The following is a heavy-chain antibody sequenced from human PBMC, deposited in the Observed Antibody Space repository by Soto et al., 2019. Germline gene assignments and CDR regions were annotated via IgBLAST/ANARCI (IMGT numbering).Heavy chain of an antibody. D-gene: IGHD4-17*01. CDR1: GFTFSSYA. CDR2: ISGSGGST. Sequence: EVQLSESGGGLVQPGGSLRLSCAVSGFTFSSYAMSWVRQAPGEGLEWVSGISGSGGSTYYADSVKGRFTISRDNSKNTLYLLMNSLRAEDTAVYYCAKDLGYGDYVGAACLDYWGQGTLVTVSS. J-gene: IGHJ4*02. CDR3: AKDLGYGDYVGAACLDY. V-gene: IGHV3-23*01.